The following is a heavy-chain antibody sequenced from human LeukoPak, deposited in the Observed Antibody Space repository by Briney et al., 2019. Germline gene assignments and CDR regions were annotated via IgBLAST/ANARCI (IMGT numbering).Heavy chain of an antibody. CDR1: GFTFSNYL. CDR2: IKEDGSEK. Sequence: PGGSLRLSCEASGFTFSNYLMSWVRQTPGKGLEWVANIKEDGSEKNYVDSVKGRFTLSRDNAKNSLYLQMNSLRAEDTAVYYCARSGSDFDYWGQGALVSVSS. V-gene: IGHV3-7*01. D-gene: IGHD3-3*01. J-gene: IGHJ4*02. CDR3: ARSGSDFDY.